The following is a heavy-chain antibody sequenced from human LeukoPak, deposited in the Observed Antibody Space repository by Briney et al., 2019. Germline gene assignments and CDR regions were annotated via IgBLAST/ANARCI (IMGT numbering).Heavy chain of an antibody. V-gene: IGHV4-34*01. J-gene: IGHJ4*02. CDR2: INHSGST. D-gene: IGHD5-18*01. CDR1: GGSFSGYH. Sequence: PSETLSLTCAVYGGSFSGYHWSWIRQPPGKGLEWIGEINHSGSTNYNPSLKSRVTISVDTSKNQFSLKLSSVTAADTAVYYCALHVVDTAMVDYWGQGTLVTVSS. CDR3: ALHVVDTAMVDY.